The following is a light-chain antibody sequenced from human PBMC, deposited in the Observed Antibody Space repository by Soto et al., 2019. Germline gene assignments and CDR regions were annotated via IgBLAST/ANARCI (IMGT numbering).Light chain of an antibody. CDR3: QQRSNWAGT. Sequence: EIVLTQSAGTLSLSPGERATLSCRASQSVSSSLAWYQQKPGQAPRLLIHGASSRATGIPDRFSGSGSGTDFTLTISSLEPEDFAVYYCQQRSNWAGTFGQGTKV. V-gene: IGKV3-11*01. CDR2: GAS. CDR1: QSVSSS. J-gene: IGKJ1*01.